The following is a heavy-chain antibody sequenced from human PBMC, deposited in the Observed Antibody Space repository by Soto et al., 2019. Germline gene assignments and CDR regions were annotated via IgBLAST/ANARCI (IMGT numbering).Heavy chain of an antibody. Sequence: ASETLSLTCAVYGGSFSGYYWSWIRQPPGKGLEWIGEINHSGSTNYNPSLKSRVTISVDTSKNQFSLKLSPVTAADTAVYYCARGLRGYSYGRLDYWGQGTLVTVSS. CDR3: ARGLRGYSYGRLDY. CDR1: GGSFSGYY. V-gene: IGHV4-34*01. J-gene: IGHJ4*02. D-gene: IGHD5-18*01. CDR2: INHSGST.